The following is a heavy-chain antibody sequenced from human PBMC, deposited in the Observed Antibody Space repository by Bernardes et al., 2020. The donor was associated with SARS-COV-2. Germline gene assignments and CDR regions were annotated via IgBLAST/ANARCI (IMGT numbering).Heavy chain of an antibody. CDR1: GGSISSSSFY. CDR3: ARQDYGSGSYLGY. D-gene: IGHD3-10*01. J-gene: IGHJ4*02. V-gene: IGHV4-39*01. CDR2: IYHSGST. Sequence: SEPLSLTCTVSGGSISSSSFYWGWIRQPPGKGLEWIGSIYHSGSTSYNPSLNSRVTISVDTSKNQFSLKLSSVTAADTAVYYCARQDYGSGSYLGYGGQGTLVTVSS.